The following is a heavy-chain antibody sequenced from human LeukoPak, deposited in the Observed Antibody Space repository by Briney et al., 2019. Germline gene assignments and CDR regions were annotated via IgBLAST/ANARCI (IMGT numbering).Heavy chain of an antibody. V-gene: IGHV3-48*03. CDR1: GFTFSSYE. Sequence: HPGGSLRLSCAASGFTFSSYEMNWVRQAPGKGLEWVSYISSSGSTIYYADSVKGRFTISRDNAKNSLYLQMNSLRAEDTAVYYCARVARSGSPFDYWGQGTLVTVSS. CDR2: ISSSGSTI. J-gene: IGHJ4*02. D-gene: IGHD3-10*01. CDR3: ARVARSGSPFDY.